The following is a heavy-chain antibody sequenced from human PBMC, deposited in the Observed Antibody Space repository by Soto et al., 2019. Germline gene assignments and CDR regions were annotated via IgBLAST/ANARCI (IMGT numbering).Heavy chain of an antibody. CDR2: IGTAGDP. J-gene: IGHJ3*02. D-gene: IGHD3-22*01. Sequence: GGSLRLSCAASGFTFSSYDMHWVRQATGKGLEWVSAIGTAGDPYYPGSVKGRFTISRENAKNSLYLQMNSLRAGDTAVYYCAKDTFESTGYYLVSFDAFDIWGQGTMVTVSS. CDR3: AKDTFESTGYYLVSFDAFDI. CDR1: GFTFSSYD. V-gene: IGHV3-13*05.